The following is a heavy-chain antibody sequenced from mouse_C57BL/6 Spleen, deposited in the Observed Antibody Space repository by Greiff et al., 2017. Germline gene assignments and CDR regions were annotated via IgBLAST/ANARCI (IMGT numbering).Heavy chain of an antibody. V-gene: IGHV1-18*01. D-gene: IGHD2-3*01. J-gene: IGHJ3*01. CDR3: ARGNGYYPAWFAY. Sequence: VQLKESGPELVKPGASVKIPCKASGYTFTDYNMDWVKQSHGKSLEWIGDINPNNGGTIYNQKFKGKATLTVDKSSSTAYMELRSLTSEDTAVYYCARGNGYYPAWFAYWGQGTLVTVSA. CDR2: INPNNGGT. CDR1: GYTFTDYN.